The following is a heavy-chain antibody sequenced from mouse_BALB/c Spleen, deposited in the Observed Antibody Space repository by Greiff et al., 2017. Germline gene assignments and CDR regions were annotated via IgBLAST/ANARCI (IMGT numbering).Heavy chain of an antibody. V-gene: IGHV1-7*01. D-gene: IGHD4-1*01. CDR1: GYTFTSYW. CDR3: ARLWDYYFDY. Sequence: VQLQQSGAELAKPGASVKMSCKASGYTFTSYWMHWVKQRPGQGLEWIGYINPSTGYTEYNQKFKDKATLTADKSSSTAYMQLSSLTSEDSAVYYCARLWDYYFDYWGQGTTLTVSS. J-gene: IGHJ2*01. CDR2: INPSTGYT.